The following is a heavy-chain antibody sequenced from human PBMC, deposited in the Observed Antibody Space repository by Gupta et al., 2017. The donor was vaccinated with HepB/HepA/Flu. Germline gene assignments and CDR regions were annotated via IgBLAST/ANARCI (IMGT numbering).Heavy chain of an antibody. V-gene: IGHV4-39*01. CDR3: VSSITMVRGVVFPAGVYYMDV. Sequence: QLQLQESGPGLVKPSETLSLTCTVSGGSISSSSYYWGWIRQPPGKGLEWIGSIYYSGSTYYNPSLKSRVTISVDTSKNQFSLKLSSVTAADTAVYYCVSSITMVRGVVFPAGVYYMDVWGKGTTVTVSS. CDR1: GGSISSSSYY. J-gene: IGHJ6*03. D-gene: IGHD3-10*01. CDR2: IYYSGST.